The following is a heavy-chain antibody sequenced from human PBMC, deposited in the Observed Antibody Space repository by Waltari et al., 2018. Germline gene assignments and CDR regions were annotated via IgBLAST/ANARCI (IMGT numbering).Heavy chain of an antibody. CDR2: IWYDGSNK. Sequence: QVQLVESGGGVVQPGRSLRLSCAASGFTFSSYGMHWVRQAPGKGLEWVAVIWYDGSNKYYADSVKGRFTISRDNSKNTLYLQMNSLRAEDTAMYYCAKGGGIAVAGPQGEFDYWGQGTLVTVSS. CDR1: GFTFSSYG. V-gene: IGHV3-30*18. CDR3: AKGGGIAVAGPQGEFDY. J-gene: IGHJ4*02. D-gene: IGHD6-19*01.